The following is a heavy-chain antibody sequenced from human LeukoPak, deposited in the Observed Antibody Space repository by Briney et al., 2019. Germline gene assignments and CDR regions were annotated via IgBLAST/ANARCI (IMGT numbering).Heavy chain of an antibody. CDR1: WFTVSSNY. CDR2: PYSWYST. D-gene: IGHD5-18*01. CDR3: ARSAYTYADFDY. V-gene: IGHV3-53*01. J-gene: IGHJ4*02. Sequence: PGGSLRLSWSASWFTVSSNYMSWVRQAPGERLEWVSIPYSWYSTYYTDSVKGRFTISRDNSKKTLYLQMNSMRAEDTAMYFCARSAYTYADFDYWGQGTLVTVSS.